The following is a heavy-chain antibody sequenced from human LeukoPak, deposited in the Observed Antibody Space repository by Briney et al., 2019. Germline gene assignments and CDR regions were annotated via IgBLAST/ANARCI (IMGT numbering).Heavy chain of an antibody. CDR2: ISYDGSNK. CDR3: AGGSGFTT. D-gene: IGHD3-22*01. J-gene: IGHJ4*02. CDR1: GFTFSSYA. Sequence: GRSLRLSCAASGFTFSSYAMHWVRQAPGKGLEWVAVISYDGSNKYYADSVKGRFTISRDNSKNTLYLQMNSLRAEDTAVYYWAGGSGFTTGGRGPRATV. V-gene: IGHV3-30*04.